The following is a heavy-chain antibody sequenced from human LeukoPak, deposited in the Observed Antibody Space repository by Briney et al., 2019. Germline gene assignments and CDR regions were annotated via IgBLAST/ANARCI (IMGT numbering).Heavy chain of an antibody. CDR1: GDSISRYQ. CDR2: IYDTGST. D-gene: IGHD6-19*01. Sequence: SETLSLTCTVPGDSISRYQWTWIRQPPGKGLEWIGYIYDTGSTNHNPSLKSRVAISVDTSKNQFSPKLSSVTAADTAVYYCARDSAWSYFDYWGQGTLVTVSS. V-gene: IGHV4-59*01. J-gene: IGHJ4*02. CDR3: ARDSAWSYFDY.